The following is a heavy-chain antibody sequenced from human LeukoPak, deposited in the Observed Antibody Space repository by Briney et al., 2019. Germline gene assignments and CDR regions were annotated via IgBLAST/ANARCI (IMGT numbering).Heavy chain of an antibody. Sequence: GGSLRLSCAASGFTFSSYSMNWVRQAPGKGLEWVSSISSSSSYIYYADSVKGRFTISRDNAKNSLYLQMNSLRAEDTAVYYCASRRGSGYGRAFDIWGQGTMVTVSS. J-gene: IGHJ3*02. CDR3: ASRRGSGYGRAFDI. CDR2: ISSSSSYI. V-gene: IGHV3-21*01. CDR1: GFTFSSYS. D-gene: IGHD3-22*01.